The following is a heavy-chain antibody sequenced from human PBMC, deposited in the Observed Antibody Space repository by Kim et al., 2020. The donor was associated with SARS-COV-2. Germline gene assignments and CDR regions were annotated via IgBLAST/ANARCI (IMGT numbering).Heavy chain of an antibody. CDR3: AKDVVWAVVGGHFDY. CDR2: ISGSGGST. CDR1: GFTFSNYA. J-gene: IGHJ4*02. D-gene: IGHD6-19*01. V-gene: IGHV3-23*01. Sequence: GGSLRLSCAASGFTFSNYAMTWVRQAPGKGLEWVSAISGSGGSTYYADSVKGRFTISRDNSKNTLYLQMNSLRAEDTAVYYCAKDVVWAVVGGHFDYWGQGTLVTVSS.